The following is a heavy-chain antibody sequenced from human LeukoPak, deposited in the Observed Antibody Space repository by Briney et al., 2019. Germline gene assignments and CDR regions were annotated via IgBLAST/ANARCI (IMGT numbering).Heavy chain of an antibody. CDR3: VRHGSGDDY. J-gene: IGHJ4*02. V-gene: IGHV1-18*01. CDR2: ISVYNGNT. D-gene: IGHD3-10*01. CDR1: VYTFTNHG. Sequence: ASVTVSYKPSVYTFTNHGISWVRQAPGQGLEGMGWISVYNGNTNYAQKPQDRVTVTSDTSTSTVYMELRSLRSDDTAIYYCVRHGSGDDYWGQGTLVTVSS.